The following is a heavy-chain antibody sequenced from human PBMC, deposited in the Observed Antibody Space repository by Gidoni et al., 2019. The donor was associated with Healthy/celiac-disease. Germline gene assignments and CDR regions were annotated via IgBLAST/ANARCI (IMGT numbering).Heavy chain of an antibody. CDR1: GGSISSYY. Sequence: QVQLQESGPGLVKPSETLSLTCTVSGGSISSYYWSWIRQPPGKGLEWSGYIYYSGSTNYNPSLKSRVTISVDTSKNQFSLKLSSVTAADTAVYYCARHLTYDSSGYYLGDAFDIWGQGTMVTVSS. D-gene: IGHD3-22*01. CDR2: IYYSGST. J-gene: IGHJ3*02. V-gene: IGHV4-59*08. CDR3: ARHLTYDSSGYYLGDAFDI.